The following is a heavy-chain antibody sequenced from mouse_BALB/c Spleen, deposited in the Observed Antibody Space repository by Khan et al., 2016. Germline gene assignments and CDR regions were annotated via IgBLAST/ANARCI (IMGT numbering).Heavy chain of an antibody. V-gene: IGHV14-3*02. CDR3: ARGTSLVTPFAY. J-gene: IGHJ3*01. CDR2: IDPANGNT. Sequence: VQLQQPGAELVKPGASVKLSCTATGFNIKDTYMHWVKQRPEQGLEWIGRIDPANGNTKYDPKFQGKATITADTSSNTAYLQLSSLTSEDPAVYYCARGTSLVTPFAYWGQGTLVTVSA. D-gene: IGHD2-10*02. CDR1: GFNIKDTY.